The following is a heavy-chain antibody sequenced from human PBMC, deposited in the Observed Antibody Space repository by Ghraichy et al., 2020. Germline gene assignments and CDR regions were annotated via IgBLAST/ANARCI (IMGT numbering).Heavy chain of an antibody. Sequence: SCAVSGFIVTTNHMSWVRQAPGKGLEWVSVIYSGGSTYYADSVKGRFTVSRDNSKNTLDLQMNSLRADDSAVYFCARGPTFRPGYFDPWGQGILVTVSS. J-gene: IGHJ5*02. CDR2: IYSGGST. CDR3: ARGPTFRPGYFDP. V-gene: IGHV3-66*01. CDR1: GFIVTTNH. D-gene: IGHD5-12*01.